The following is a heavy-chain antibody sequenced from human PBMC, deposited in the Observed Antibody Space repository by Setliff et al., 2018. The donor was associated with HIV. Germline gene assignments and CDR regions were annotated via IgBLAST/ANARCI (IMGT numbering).Heavy chain of an antibody. J-gene: IGHJ4*02. Sequence: PGGSLRLSCTASGFTFGDYTMSWVRQAPGKGLEWAGLIRSEAYGGTTEYAASVKGRFTISRDDSKSIAYLQMNSPKTEDTAVYYCTTEVFRQWLVGDYWGQGTLVTVSS. D-gene: IGHD6-19*01. CDR3: TTEVFRQWLVGDY. CDR2: IRSEAYGGTT. V-gene: IGHV3-49*04. CDR1: GFTFGDYT.